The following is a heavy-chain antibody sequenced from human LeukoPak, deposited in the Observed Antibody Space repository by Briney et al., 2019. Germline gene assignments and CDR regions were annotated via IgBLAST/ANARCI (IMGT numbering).Heavy chain of an antibody. D-gene: IGHD1/OR15-1a*01. V-gene: IGHV4-59*01. CDR2: IYCSGST. CDR1: GGSINSYY. CDR3: AKRTAYAFDF. J-gene: IGHJ3*01. Sequence: NPSETVSLTRTVSGGSINSYYWSWMRQPPGKGLEWSGYIYCSGSTNYNPSLKRRFTISVDTSKNQFSLKLSSVTAADTAVYYCAKRTAYAFDFWGQGTMVTVSS.